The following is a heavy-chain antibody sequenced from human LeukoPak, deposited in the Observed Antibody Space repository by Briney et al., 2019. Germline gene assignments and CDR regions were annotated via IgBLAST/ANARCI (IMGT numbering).Heavy chain of an antibody. V-gene: IGHV4-34*01. Sequence: SETLSLTCAVYGGSFSGYYWSWIRQPPGKGLEWIGENNHSGSTNYNPSLKSRVTISVDTSKNRFSLKLGSVTAADTAVYYCARVRGYCSGGSCYRKRNWFDPWGQGTLVTVSS. CDR2: NNHSGST. CDR1: GGSFSGYY. J-gene: IGHJ5*02. CDR3: ARVRGYCSGGSCYRKRNWFDP. D-gene: IGHD2-15*01.